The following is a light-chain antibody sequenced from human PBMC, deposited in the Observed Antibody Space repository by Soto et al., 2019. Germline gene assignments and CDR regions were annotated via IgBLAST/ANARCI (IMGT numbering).Light chain of an antibody. Sequence: EVVMTQSPATLSVSPGERAPLSCRASQSVSSNLAWYQQKPGQAPRLLIYDASDRPPGVPARFSGSGSGTDFTLTISSLEPEDFAVYYCRQRSNWPRTFGQGTKVDIK. CDR3: RQRSNWPRT. CDR1: QSVSSN. V-gene: IGKV3-11*01. J-gene: IGKJ1*01. CDR2: DAS.